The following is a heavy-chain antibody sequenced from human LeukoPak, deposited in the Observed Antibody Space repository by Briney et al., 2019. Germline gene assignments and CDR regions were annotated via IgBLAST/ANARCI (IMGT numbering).Heavy chain of an antibody. J-gene: IGHJ4*02. CDR3: AKVLSGSQDY. V-gene: IGHV3-23*01. D-gene: IGHD1-26*01. CDR2: IGGGGDNT. CDR1: VFTFSSYA. Sequence: GGSLRLSCAASVFTFSSYALSWVRQAPGKGLEWVSTIGGGGDNTYYADSVKGRFTISRDNSKNTVYLQMNSLRAEGTAVYYCAKVLSGSQDYWGQGTLVTVFS.